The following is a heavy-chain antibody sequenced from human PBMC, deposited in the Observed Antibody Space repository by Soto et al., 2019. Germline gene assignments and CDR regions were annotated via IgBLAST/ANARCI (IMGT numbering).Heavy chain of an antibody. J-gene: IGHJ4*02. D-gene: IGHD3-22*01. V-gene: IGHV1-18*01. CDR2: ISAYNHNT. Sequence: QVQLVQSGAEVKKPGASVKVSCKASGYRFNSYGISWVRQAPGQGLEWMGWISAYNHNTKYAQKFQGRVTMTTDTSTSTAYLDLRSLRSDDTAVYYCARDNPLPANHYARLGHYSPLDFWGQGTLVTVFS. CDR1: GYRFNSYG. CDR3: ARDNPLPANHYARLGHYSPLDF.